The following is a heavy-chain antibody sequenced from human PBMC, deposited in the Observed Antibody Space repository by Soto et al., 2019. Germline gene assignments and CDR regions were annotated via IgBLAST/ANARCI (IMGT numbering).Heavy chain of an antibody. V-gene: IGHV4-34*01. CDR1: GGSFSGYY. Sequence: PSETLSLTCAVYGGSFSGYYWSWIRQPPGKGLEWIGEINHSGSTNYNPSLKSRVTISVDTSKNQFSLKLSSVTAADTAVYYCARGEFEVRGVLYYYYGMYVWGQGTTVTVSS. CDR3: ARGEFEVRGVLYYYYGMYV. J-gene: IGHJ6*02. D-gene: IGHD3-10*01. CDR2: INHSGST.